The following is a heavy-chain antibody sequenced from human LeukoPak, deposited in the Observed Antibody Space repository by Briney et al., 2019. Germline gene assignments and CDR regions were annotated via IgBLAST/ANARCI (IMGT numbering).Heavy chain of an antibody. D-gene: IGHD3-9*01. Sequence: GASVKVSCKASGGTFTSYAISWVRQAPGQGLEWMGGIIPTFGTANYAQKFQGRVTITADESTSTAYMELSSLRSEDTAVYYCARVFVFDWSIDRWGQGTLVTVSS. J-gene: IGHJ5*02. V-gene: IGHV1-69*13. CDR2: IIPTFGTA. CDR1: GGTFTSYA. CDR3: ARVFVFDWSIDR.